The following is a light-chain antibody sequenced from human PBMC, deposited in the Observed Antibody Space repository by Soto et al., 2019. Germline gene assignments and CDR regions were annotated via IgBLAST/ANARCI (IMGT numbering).Light chain of an antibody. Sequence: DIQMTQSPSSLSASIGDRVTITCRASQDINGRLNWYQQTRGKAPKFLIYDASTLESGVPSRFSGSGFGTEFSLTISSLQPDDFGSYYCQHMRTFGQGTKVDIK. CDR3: QHMRT. CDR1: QDINGR. V-gene: IGKV1-5*01. J-gene: IGKJ1*01. CDR2: DAS.